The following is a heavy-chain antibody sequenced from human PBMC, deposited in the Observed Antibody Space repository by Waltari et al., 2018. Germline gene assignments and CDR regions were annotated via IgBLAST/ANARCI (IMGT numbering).Heavy chain of an antibody. V-gene: IGHV3-23*01. CDR3: AKVEGGIVTRYYALDI. D-gene: IGHD3-16*02. J-gene: IGHJ3*02. Sequence: EVQLLESGGGLVQPGGSLRLSCAASGFTFGNSALSWVRQAPGKGLEWISGISGSSSSTYYADSVNGRFTISRDNSKNTLYLQMNSLRVEDTAVYFCAKVEGGIVTRYYALDIWGQGTMVTVSS. CDR2: ISGSSSST. CDR1: GFTFGNSA.